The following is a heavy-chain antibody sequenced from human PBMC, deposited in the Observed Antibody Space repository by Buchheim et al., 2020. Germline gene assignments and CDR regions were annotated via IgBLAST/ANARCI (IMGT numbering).Heavy chain of an antibody. CDR2: ISYSGTT. V-gene: IGHV4-39*01. Sequence: QLQLQESGPGLVKPSETLSLTCTVSGGSINSGYYWGWIRQPPGRGLEWIGSISYSGTTYYNPSLKSRVTISVETSKNKFSLKLSSVTAADTAVYYCARRSGNYYGDYWGQGTL. CDR1: GGSINSGYY. D-gene: IGHD1-26*01. J-gene: IGHJ4*02. CDR3: ARRSGNYYGDY.